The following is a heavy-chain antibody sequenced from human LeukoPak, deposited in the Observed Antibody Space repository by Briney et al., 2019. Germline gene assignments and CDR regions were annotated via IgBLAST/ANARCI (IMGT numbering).Heavy chain of an antibody. Sequence: GGSLRLSCTASGFTYNNYAMNWVRQAPGKGLEWVSVISGSGRSTYYADSVKGRFTISRDKSTNSLYLQMSSLRVEDTAVYYCTRDPRHFDSCGQGTLVTVSS. J-gene: IGHJ5*01. CDR2: ISGSGRST. D-gene: IGHD6-6*01. CDR3: TRDPRHFDS. V-gene: IGHV3-23*01. CDR1: GFTYNNYA.